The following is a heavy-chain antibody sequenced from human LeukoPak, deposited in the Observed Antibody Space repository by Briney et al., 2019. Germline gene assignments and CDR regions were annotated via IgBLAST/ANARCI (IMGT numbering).Heavy chain of an antibody. D-gene: IGHD1-1*01. CDR1: NNTLSNNG. J-gene: IGHJ4*02. Sequence: ASVKVSCKASNNTLSNNGITWVRQAPGQGLEWMGWTSGYNTYTTYAQKFQDRVTMTKDTSTNTAYMEMRSLRSDDTAVYYCARDPRYNWNDEPTLDYWGQGTLVTVSS. CDR2: TSGYNTYT. CDR3: ARDPRYNWNDEPTLDY. V-gene: IGHV1-18*01.